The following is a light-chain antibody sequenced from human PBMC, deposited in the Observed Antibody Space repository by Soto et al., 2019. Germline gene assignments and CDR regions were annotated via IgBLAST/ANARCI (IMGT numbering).Light chain of an antibody. Sequence: DIQVTQSPSSLSASVGDRVIITCRASQSISNYVNWYQQRPGQAPKLLIYAASTLQNGVPSRFAGSGSGREFTLAISSLQPEDFATYYCQQSYTTLPLTFGGGTKVDIK. CDR3: QQSYTTLPLT. CDR2: AAS. CDR1: QSISNY. J-gene: IGKJ4*01. V-gene: IGKV1-39*01.